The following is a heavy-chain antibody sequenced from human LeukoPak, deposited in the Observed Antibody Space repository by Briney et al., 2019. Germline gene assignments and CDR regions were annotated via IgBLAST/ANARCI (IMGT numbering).Heavy chain of an antibody. CDR2: NRNRANSHTT. CDR3: ARVGDVIAFDI. CDR1: GFTFSDHY. V-gene: IGHV3-72*01. J-gene: IGHJ3*02. Sequence: WGSLRLSCAASGFTFSDHYMDWVRQAPGKGLEWVGRNRNRANSHTTEYAAPVKGRFTISRDDLNNSLYLQLNSLKTEDTAVYYCARVGDVIAFDIWGQGTMVTVSS. D-gene: IGHD3-3*01.